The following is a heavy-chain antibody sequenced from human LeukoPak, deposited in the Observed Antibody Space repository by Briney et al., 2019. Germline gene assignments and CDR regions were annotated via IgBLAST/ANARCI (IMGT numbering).Heavy chain of an antibody. D-gene: IGHD5-24*01. CDR3: ARDLDRDGYPNNAFDI. CDR2: IYYSGST. Sequence: SQTLSLTCTVSGGSISSGAYYWSWIRQHPGKGLEWIGLIYYSGSTYYNPSLKSRVIISVDTSKNQFSLKLSSVTAADTAVYYCARDLDRDGYPNNAFDIWGQGTMVTVSS. CDR1: GGSISSGAYY. J-gene: IGHJ3*02. V-gene: IGHV4-31*03.